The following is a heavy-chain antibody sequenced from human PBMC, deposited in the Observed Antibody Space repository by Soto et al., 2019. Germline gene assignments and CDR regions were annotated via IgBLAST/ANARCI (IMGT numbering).Heavy chain of an antibody. CDR2: ISGSGGSA. Sequence: EVQLLESWGGLVQPGGSLRLSCAASGFTFGSHAMIWVRQAPGKGLEWVSAISGSGGSAYYADSVKGRFTISRDNSINTLYLQMNSLRAEDTALYYCAKEPYSDFWSAYYYFDYWGQGTLVTVSS. CDR1: GFTFGSHA. CDR3: AKEPYSDFWSAYYYFDY. D-gene: IGHD3-3*01. V-gene: IGHV3-23*01. J-gene: IGHJ4*02.